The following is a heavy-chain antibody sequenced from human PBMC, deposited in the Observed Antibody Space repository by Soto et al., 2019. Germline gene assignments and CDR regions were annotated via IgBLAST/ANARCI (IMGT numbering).Heavy chain of an antibody. D-gene: IGHD3-10*02. V-gene: IGHV4-59*01. CDR2: IYYSDSI. Sequence: PSETLSLTCTVSGGSISSYYWNWIRQPPGKGLEWIGYIYYSDSINYNPSLKSRVTFTRDTVAPTVNMELTSRTSEDTAVYYCGRDQSGIGYYVDWFAPWGQGTLVTVSS. CDR1: GGSISSYY. CDR3: GRDQSGIGYYVDWFAP. J-gene: IGHJ5*02.